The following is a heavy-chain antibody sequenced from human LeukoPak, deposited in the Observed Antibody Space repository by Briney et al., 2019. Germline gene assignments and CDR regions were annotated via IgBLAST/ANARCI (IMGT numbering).Heavy chain of an antibody. CDR3: ARGPKFGESLYYGLDV. V-gene: IGHV4-4*07. Sequence: SETLSLTCTVSGGSISSYYWSWIRQPAGKGLEWIGRIYTSGSSNSNPSLKSRVTMSADTSRNQFSLNLRSVTAADTAVYHCARGPKFGESLYYGLDVWGQGTTVTVSS. J-gene: IGHJ6*02. D-gene: IGHD3-10*01. CDR2: IYTSGSS. CDR1: GGSISSYY.